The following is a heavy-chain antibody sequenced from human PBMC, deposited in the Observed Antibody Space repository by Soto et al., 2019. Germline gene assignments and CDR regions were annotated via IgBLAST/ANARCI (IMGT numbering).Heavy chain of an antibody. D-gene: IGHD6-13*01. CDR1: GGSISSGDYY. V-gene: IGHV4-30-4*01. Sequence: PSETLSLTCTVSGGSISSGDYYWSWIRQPPGKGLEWIGYIYYSGSTYYNPSLKSRVTISVDTSKNQFSLKLSSVTAADTAVYYCARAHEAAAGTSIGYWGQGTLVTVSS. CDR2: IYYSGST. J-gene: IGHJ4*02. CDR3: ARAHEAAAGTSIGY.